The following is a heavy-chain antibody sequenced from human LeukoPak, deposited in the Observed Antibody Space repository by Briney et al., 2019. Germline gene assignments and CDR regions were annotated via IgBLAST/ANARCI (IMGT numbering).Heavy chain of an antibody. CDR2: INPSGGFT. J-gene: IGHJ4*02. Sequence: GASVKVSCKASGYSFSTHWMHWVRQAPGQGLEWMGIINPSGGFTSYAQKLQGRVTMTRDTSISTAYMGLSRLRSDDTAVYYCAREGTGGKSGSYKGVWGQGTLVTVSS. CDR3: AREGTGGKSGSYKGV. V-gene: IGHV1-46*01. D-gene: IGHD1-26*01. CDR1: GYSFSTHW.